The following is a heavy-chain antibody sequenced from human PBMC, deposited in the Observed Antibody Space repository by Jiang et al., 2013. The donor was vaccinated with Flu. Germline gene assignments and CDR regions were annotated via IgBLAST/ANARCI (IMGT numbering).Heavy chain of an antibody. CDR1: GDSVSSNSAA. CDR3: ARDPTYYDFWSGYSYYGMDA. D-gene: IGHD3-3*01. V-gene: IGHV6-1*01. Sequence: KPSQTLSLDLCQSPGDSVSSNSAAWNWIRQSPSRGLEWLGRTYYRSKWYNDYAVSVKSRITINPDTSKNQFSLQLNSVTPEDTAVYYCARDPTYYDFWSGYSYYGMDAWGQGTTVTVSS. CDR2: TYYRSKWYN. J-gene: IGHJ6*02.